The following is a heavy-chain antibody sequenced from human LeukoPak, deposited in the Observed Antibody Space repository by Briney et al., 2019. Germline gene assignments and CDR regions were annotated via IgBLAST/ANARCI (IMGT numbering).Heavy chain of an antibody. D-gene: IGHD6-13*01. CDR3: ARNSSSWADY. J-gene: IGHJ4*02. CDR1: GYTFTSFG. Sequence: GASVKVSCKVSGYTFTSFGISWVRQAPGQGLEWMGWISHYIGYANYVHKFQGRVTMTTDTSTSTAYMEVRSLRSDDTAVYFCARNSSSWADYWGQGTLVTVSS. V-gene: IGHV1-18*01. CDR2: ISHYIGYA.